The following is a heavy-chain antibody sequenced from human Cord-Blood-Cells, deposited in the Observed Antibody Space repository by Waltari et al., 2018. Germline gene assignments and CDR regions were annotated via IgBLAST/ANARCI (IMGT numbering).Heavy chain of an antibody. CDR3: ARDQTPVEYSSSYNLFDP. Sequence: QVQLVQSGAEVKNPGSSVKVSCKASGGTFSSYANSRVRHAPGQGLEWRGGIIPIFGTANYAKQFQGRVTITADKSTRTAYMELSSLRSEDTAVYYCARDQTPVEYSSSYNLFDPWGQGTLVTVSS. J-gene: IGHJ5*02. V-gene: IGHV1-69*06. CDR2: IIPIFGTA. D-gene: IGHD6-6*01. CDR1: GGTFSSYA.